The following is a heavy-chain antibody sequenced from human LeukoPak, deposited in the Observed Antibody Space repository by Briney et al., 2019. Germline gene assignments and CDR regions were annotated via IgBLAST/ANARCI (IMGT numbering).Heavy chain of an antibody. V-gene: IGHV3-33*01. CDR3: ARSENTANYYYYYMDV. CDR2: IWYDGSNK. CDR1: GFTFSSYG. J-gene: IGHJ6*03. D-gene: IGHD5-18*01. Sequence: PGRSLRLSCAASGFTFSSYGMHWVRQAPGKGLEWVAVIWYDGSNKYYADSVKGRFTISRDNSKNTLYLQMNSLRAEDTAVYYCARSENTANYYYYYMDVWGKGTTVTVSS.